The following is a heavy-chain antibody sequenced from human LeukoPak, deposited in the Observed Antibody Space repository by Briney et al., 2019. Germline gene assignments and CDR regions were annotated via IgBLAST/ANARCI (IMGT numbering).Heavy chain of an antibody. J-gene: IGHJ4*02. CDR3: AKGRCSGGSCYGRGFDY. CDR1: GVTFDTYA. D-gene: IGHD2-15*01. Sequence: GGSLRLSCAASGVTFDTYAMSWVRQAPGKGLEWVSGLSGSGGSTYYADSVKGRFTSSRDNAKNTLYLQMNSLRAEDTAVYYCAKGRCSGGSCYGRGFDYWGQGTLVTVSS. CDR2: LSGSGGST. V-gene: IGHV3-23*01.